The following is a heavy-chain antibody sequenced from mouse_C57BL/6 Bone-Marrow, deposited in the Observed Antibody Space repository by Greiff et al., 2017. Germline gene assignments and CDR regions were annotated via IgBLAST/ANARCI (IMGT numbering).Heavy chain of an antibody. D-gene: IGHD1-1*01. CDR3: ARDRLLRYLYAMDY. CDR2: ISDGGSYT. Sequence: EVQLQQSGGGLVKPGGSLKLSCAASGFTFSSYAMSWVRQTPEKRLEWVATISDGGSYTYYPDNVKGRFTISRDNAKNNLYLQMSHLKSEDTAMYYCARDRLLRYLYAMDYWGQGTSVTVSS. V-gene: IGHV5-4*01. CDR1: GFTFSSYA. J-gene: IGHJ4*01.